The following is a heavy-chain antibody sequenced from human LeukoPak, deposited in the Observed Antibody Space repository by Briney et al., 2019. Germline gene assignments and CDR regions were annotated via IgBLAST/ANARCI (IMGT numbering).Heavy chain of an antibody. CDR3: ARNAESAAYYYYGMDV. Sequence: PSETLSLTCTVSGGSISSSSYYWGWIRQPPGKGLEWIGNTYYGGNTYYNPSLKSRVTISVDTSKNQFSLKLSSVTAADTAVYYCARNAESAAYYYYGMDVWGQGTTVTVSS. CDR2: TYYGGNT. CDR1: GGSISSSSYY. D-gene: IGHD2-2*01. V-gene: IGHV4-39*01. J-gene: IGHJ6*02.